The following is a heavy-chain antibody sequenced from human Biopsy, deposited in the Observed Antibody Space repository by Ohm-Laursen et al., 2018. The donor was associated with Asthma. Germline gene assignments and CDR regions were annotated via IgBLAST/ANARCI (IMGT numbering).Heavy chain of an antibody. D-gene: IGHD3-22*01. J-gene: IGHJ4*02. CDR1: YGSITSGGYY. V-gene: IGHV4-31*03. CDR3: ARAQDYYDSRGYYRSFDY. CDR2: IFYSGST. Sequence: SQTLSLTCPVSYGSITSGGYYWTWIRQHPGKGLEGMGFIFYSGSTYYNPSLKSRVSISIDTSKNQFSLKLSSVTAADTAVYYFARAQDYYDSRGYYRSFDYWGQGTLVTVSS.